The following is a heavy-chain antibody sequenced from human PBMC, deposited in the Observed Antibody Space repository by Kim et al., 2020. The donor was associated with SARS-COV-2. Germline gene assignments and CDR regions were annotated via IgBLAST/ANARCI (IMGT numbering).Heavy chain of an antibody. J-gene: IGHJ6*02. CDR1: GGSFSGYY. Sequence: SETLSLTCAVYGGSFSGYYWSWIRQPPGKGLEWIGEINHSGSTNYNPSLKSRVTISVDTSKNQFSLKLSSVTAADTAVYYCAREISIAAAGTFTYYYYYGMDVWGQGTTVTVSS. CDR2: INHSGST. V-gene: IGHV4-34*01. D-gene: IGHD6-13*01. CDR3: AREISIAAAGTFTYYYYYGMDV.